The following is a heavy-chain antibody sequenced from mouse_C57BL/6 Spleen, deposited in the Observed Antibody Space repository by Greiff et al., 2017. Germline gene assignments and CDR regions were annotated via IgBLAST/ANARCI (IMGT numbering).Heavy chain of an antibody. J-gene: IGHJ4*01. CDR2: IDPEDGET. V-gene: IGHV14-2*01. Sequence: EVKLQESGAELVKPGASVKLSCTASGFNIKDYYMHWVKQRTEQGLEWIGRIDPEDGETKYDPKFQGKATITADTSSNTAYLQLSSLTSEDTAVYYCARGYYGSSYVGYYAMDYWGQGTSVTVSS. CDR3: ARGYYGSSYVGYYAMDY. CDR1: GFNIKDYY. D-gene: IGHD1-1*01.